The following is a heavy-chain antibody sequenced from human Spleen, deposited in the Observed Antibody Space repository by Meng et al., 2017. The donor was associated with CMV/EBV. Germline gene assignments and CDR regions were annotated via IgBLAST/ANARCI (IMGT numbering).Heavy chain of an antibody. D-gene: IGHD2-2*01. J-gene: IGHJ5*02. V-gene: IGHV4-31*02. CDR3: ARSPVLPGYEFDP. CDR1: IRSGDYE. Sequence: IRSGDYEWKWNGKHPGKGMEGIGYILYSETTDYKPCIKSRVTVYIDTTKNQFSLKLKSVTAADSAVYYCARSPVLPGYEFDPWGQGTLVTVS. CDR2: ILYSETT.